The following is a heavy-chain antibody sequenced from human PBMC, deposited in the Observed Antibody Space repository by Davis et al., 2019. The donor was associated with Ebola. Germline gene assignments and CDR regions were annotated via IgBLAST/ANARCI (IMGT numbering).Heavy chain of an antibody. CDR2: INPNSGGT. V-gene: IGHV1-2*04. Sequence: ASVKVSCKASGYTFTGYYMHWVRQAPGQGLEWMGWINPNSGGTNYAQKFQGWVTMTKDTSISTAYMELSRLRSDDTAVYYCAREGEATGRGYYYYGMDVWGQGTTVTVSS. CDR1: GYTFTGYY. J-gene: IGHJ6*02. CDR3: AREGEATGRGYYYYGMDV. D-gene: IGHD1-26*01.